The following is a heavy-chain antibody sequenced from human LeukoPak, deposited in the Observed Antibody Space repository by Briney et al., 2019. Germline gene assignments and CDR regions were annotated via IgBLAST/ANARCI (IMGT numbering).Heavy chain of an antibody. CDR3: AKDSLVATMDYYYMDV. J-gene: IGHJ6*03. Sequence: PGGSLRLSCAASGFNFMTYGMHWVRQAPGKGLEWVAFISYDGGKRFFGESVKGRFTIARDNSENTVSLQMNTLKTEDTAVYYCAKDSLVATMDYYYMDVWGKGTTVTISS. V-gene: IGHV3-30*18. D-gene: IGHD5-12*01. CDR1: GFNFMTYG. CDR2: ISYDGGKR.